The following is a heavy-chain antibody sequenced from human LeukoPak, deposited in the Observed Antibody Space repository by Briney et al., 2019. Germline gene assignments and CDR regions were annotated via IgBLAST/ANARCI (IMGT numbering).Heavy chain of an antibody. V-gene: IGHV1-18*04. CDR1: GYSFTSYW. CDR3: ARDLDYDSSGYDAFDI. Sequence: PGESLKISCKGSGYSFTSYWIGWVRQAPGQGLEWMGWISAYNGNTNYAQKLQGRVTMTTDTSTSTAYMELRSLRSDDTAVYYCARDLDYDSSGYDAFDIWGQGTMVTVSS. D-gene: IGHD3-22*01. J-gene: IGHJ3*02. CDR2: ISAYNGNT.